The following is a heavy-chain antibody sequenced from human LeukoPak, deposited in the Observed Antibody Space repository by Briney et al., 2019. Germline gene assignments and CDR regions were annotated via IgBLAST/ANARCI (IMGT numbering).Heavy chain of an antibody. V-gene: IGHV4-39*01. D-gene: IGHD2-8*01. CDR2: IYYSGST. CDR3: ARYCNNGVGGLFDP. J-gene: IGHJ5*02. CDR1: GGSISSSSYY. Sequence: SETLSLTCTVSGGSISSSSYYWGWIRQPPGKGLEWIGCIYYSGSTYYNPSLKSRVTISVDTSQNQLSLNLSSVTAADTAVYYCARYCNNGVGGLFDPWGKGTLVTVSS.